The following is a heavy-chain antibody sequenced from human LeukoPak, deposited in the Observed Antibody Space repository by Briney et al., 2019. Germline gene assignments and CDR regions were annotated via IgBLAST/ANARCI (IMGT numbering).Heavy chain of an antibody. J-gene: IGHJ4*02. CDR1: GFTFSSYS. Sequence: GGSLRLSCAASGFTFSSYSMNWVRQAPGKGLEWVSSISSSSSYIYYADSVKGRFTISRDNAKNSLYLQMNSLRAEDTAVYYCARDLVRGSNSFDYWGQGTLVTVSS. CDR3: ARDLVRGSNSFDY. D-gene: IGHD1-26*01. V-gene: IGHV3-21*01. CDR2: ISSSSSYI.